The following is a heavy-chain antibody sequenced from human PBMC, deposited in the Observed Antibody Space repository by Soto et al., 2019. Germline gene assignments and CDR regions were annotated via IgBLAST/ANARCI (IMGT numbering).Heavy chain of an antibody. J-gene: IGHJ5*02. D-gene: IGHD3-22*01. V-gene: IGHV1-69*13. Sequence: GASVKLSCKASGGTFSSYAISWVRQAPGQGLEWMGGIIPIFGTANYAQKLQGRVTITADESTSTAYMELSSLRSEDTAVYHCAKGYLTYDISGYYTENWVDPWGHGSLVIVSA. CDR2: IIPIFGTA. CDR3: AKGYLTYDISGYYTENWVDP. CDR1: GGTFSSYA.